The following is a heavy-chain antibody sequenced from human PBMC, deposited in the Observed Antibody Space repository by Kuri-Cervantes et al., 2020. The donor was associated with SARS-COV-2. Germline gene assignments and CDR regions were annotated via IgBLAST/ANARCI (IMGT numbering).Heavy chain of an antibody. CDR2: ISSSSSTI. J-gene: IGHJ4*02. CDR3: ARDGWTYCGGDCYYDGYFDY. CDR1: GFTFRSYS. D-gene: IGHD2-21*01. Sequence: LSLTCASSGFTFRSYSMNWVRQAPGKGLEWVSYISSSSSTIYYADSVKVRFTISRDNAKNSLYLQMNSLRAEDTAVYYCARDGWTYCGGDCYYDGYFDYWGQGTLVTVSS. V-gene: IGHV3-48*01.